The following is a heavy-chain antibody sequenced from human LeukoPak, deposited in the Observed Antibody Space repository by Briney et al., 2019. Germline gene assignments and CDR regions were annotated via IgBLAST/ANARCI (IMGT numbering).Heavy chain of an antibody. CDR3: ARDLPVVVPAAIGYNWFDP. D-gene: IGHD2-2*01. CDR1: GGSISSYY. CDR2: IYTSGST. J-gene: IGHJ5*02. Sequence: SETLSLTCTVSGGSISSYYWSWIRQPAGKGLEWIGRIYTSGSTNYNPSLKSRVTMSVDTSKNQFSLKLSSVTAADTAVYYCARDLPVVVPAAIGYNWFDPWGQGTLVTVSS. V-gene: IGHV4-4*07.